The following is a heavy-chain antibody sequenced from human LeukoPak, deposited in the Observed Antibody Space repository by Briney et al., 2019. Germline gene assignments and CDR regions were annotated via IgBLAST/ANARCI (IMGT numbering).Heavy chain of an antibody. V-gene: IGHV3-33*01. CDR3: TRAPLGGAGPFDF. D-gene: IGHD6-13*01. CDR1: GFTFSNYA. Sequence: PGGSLRLSCTTSGFTFSNYAMHWVRQAPDKGLEWVAAVWDAGTNTHYADSVMGRVTISRDNSKKTVYLQMSSLRAKDTAVYYCTRAPLGGAGPFDFWGQGTLVTVSS. J-gene: IGHJ4*02. CDR2: VWDAGTNT.